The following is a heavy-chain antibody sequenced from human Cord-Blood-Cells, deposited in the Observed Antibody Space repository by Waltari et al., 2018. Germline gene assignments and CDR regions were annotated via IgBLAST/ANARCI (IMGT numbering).Heavy chain of an antibody. V-gene: IGHV4-38-2*01. Sequence: QVQLQESGPGLVKPSETLSLTCAVSGYSISSGYYWGWIRQPPGKGLEWIGSIYHSGSTYYNPPLKSRVSISVDTPKNQFSLKLGSVTAADTAVYYCARGRLHGDSGYDYFDYWGQGTLVTVSS. CDR1: GYSISSGYY. D-gene: IGHD5-12*01. CDR3: ARGRLHGDSGYDYFDY. CDR2: IYHSGST. J-gene: IGHJ4*02.